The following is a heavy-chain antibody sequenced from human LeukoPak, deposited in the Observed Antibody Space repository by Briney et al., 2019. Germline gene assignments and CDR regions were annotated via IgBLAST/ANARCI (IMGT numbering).Heavy chain of an antibody. CDR2: IYTSGST. Sequence: SETLSLTCTVSGGSISSYYWTWIRQPAGKGLEWIGRIYTSGSTNYNPSLKSRVTMSVDTSKNQFSLKLSSVTAADTAVYYCARGGRYYYGSPPGDSFDIWGQGTMVTVSS. J-gene: IGHJ3*02. V-gene: IGHV4-4*07. D-gene: IGHD3-10*01. CDR3: ARGGRYYYGSPPGDSFDI. CDR1: GGSISSYY.